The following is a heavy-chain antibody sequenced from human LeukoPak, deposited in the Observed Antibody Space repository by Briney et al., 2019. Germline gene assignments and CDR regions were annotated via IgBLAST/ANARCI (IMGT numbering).Heavy chain of an antibody. V-gene: IGHV3-21*01. J-gene: IGHJ5*02. Sequence: GGSLRLSCAASGFTFSSYWMNWVRQAPGKGLEWVSSISSSGSYIYYADSVKGRFTISRDNAKNSLYLQMNSLRAEDTAVYYCARAYSSSWYWNWFDPWGQGTLVTVSS. CDR2: ISSSGSYI. CDR3: ARAYSSSWYWNWFDP. D-gene: IGHD6-13*01. CDR1: GFTFSSYW.